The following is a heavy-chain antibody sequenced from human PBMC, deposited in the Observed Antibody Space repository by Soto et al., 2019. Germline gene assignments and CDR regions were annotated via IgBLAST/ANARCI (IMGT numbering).Heavy chain of an antibody. CDR2: IIPIFGTA. CDR1: VGTFSSYA. D-gene: IGHD2-2*03. Sequence: QVQLVQSGAEVKKPGSSVKVSCKASVGTFSSYAISWVRQAPGQGLEWMGGIIPIFGTANYAQKFQGRVTITADESKSTAYMELSSLRSEDTAVYYCARDGSEGSNYYGMDVWGQGTTVTVSS. CDR3: ARDGSEGSNYYGMDV. J-gene: IGHJ6*02. V-gene: IGHV1-69*01.